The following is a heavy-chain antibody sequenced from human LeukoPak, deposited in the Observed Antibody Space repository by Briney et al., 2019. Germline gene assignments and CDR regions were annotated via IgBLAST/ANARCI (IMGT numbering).Heavy chain of an antibody. V-gene: IGHV1-8*01. CDR1: GYTFTSYD. D-gene: IGHD6-13*01. Sequence: GASVKVSCKASGYTFTSYDINWVRQATGQGLEWMGWMNPNSGNTGYAQKFQGRVTMTRNTSISTAYMELSTLRSEDTAVYYCARGYIAAENWFDPWGQGTLVTVSS. J-gene: IGHJ5*02. CDR3: ARGYIAAENWFDP. CDR2: MNPNSGNT.